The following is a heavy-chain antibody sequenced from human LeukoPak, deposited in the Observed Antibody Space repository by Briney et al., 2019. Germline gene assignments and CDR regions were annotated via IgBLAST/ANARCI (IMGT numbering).Heavy chain of an antibody. CDR2: ISSSSSYI. V-gene: IGHV3-21*01. D-gene: IGHD6-6*01. Sequence: GGSLRLSCAASGFTFSSYSMNWVRQAPGKGLEWVSSISSSSSYIYYADSVKGRFTISRDNAKNSLYLQMNSLRAEDTAVYYCASNPNRSSPYFGDHWGQGTLVVASS. CDR3: ASNPNRSSPYFGDH. J-gene: IGHJ4*02. CDR1: GFTFSSYS.